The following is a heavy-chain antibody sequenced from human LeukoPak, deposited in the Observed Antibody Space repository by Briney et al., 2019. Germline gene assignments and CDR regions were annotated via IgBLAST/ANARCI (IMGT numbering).Heavy chain of an antibody. CDR1: GDSVSSNSAA. J-gene: IGHJ6*03. CDR3: ATMVRGAPSRYYYYYMDV. Sequence: SQTLSLTCAISGDSVSSNSAAWNWIRQSPSRGLEWLGRTYYRSKWYNDYAVSVKSRITINPDTSKNQFSLQLNSVTPEDTAVYYCATMVRGAPSRYYYYYMDVWGKGTTVTVSS. CDR2: TYYRSKWYN. D-gene: IGHD3-10*01. V-gene: IGHV6-1*01.